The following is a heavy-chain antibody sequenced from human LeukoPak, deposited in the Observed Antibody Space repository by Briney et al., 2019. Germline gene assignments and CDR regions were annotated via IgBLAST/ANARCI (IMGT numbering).Heavy chain of an antibody. D-gene: IGHD3-10*01. J-gene: IGHJ6*04. CDR2: IIPIFGTA. CDR1: GGTFSSYA. V-gene: IGHV1-69*06. CDR3: ARDLFHYGSGSYYASGNV. Sequence: GASVKVSCKASGGTFSSYAISWVRQAPGQGLEWMGGIIPIFGTANYAQKFQGRVTITADKSTSTAYMELSSLRSEDTAVYYCARDLFHYGSGSYYASGNVWGKGTTVTVSS.